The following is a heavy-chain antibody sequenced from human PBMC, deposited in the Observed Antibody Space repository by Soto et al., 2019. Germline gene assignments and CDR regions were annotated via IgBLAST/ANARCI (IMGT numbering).Heavy chain of an antibody. CDR3: ARDGQYYYGMDV. CDR2: INAGNDNT. Sequence: QVQLVQSGAEVKKPGASVKVSCKASGYTFTTYVMHWVRQAPGQRLEWMGWINAGNDNTKYSQKFQGRVTTTRDTCASTVYMELSSLSSEDTAVYYCARDGQYYYGMDVWGQGTTVTVPS. CDR1: GYTFTTYV. J-gene: IGHJ6*02. V-gene: IGHV1-3*01.